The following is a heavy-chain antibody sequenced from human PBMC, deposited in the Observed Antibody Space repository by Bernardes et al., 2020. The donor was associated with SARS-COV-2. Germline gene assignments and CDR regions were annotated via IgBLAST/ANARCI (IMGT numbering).Heavy chain of an antibody. CDR3: ARTTYYYDSSGYYYVLDAFDI. CDR1: GGSISSYY. CDR2: IYYSGST. Sequence: SETLSLTCTVSGGSISSYYWNWIRQPPGKGLEWIGYIYYSGSTNYNPSLKSRVTISVDTSKNQFSLNLSSVTAADTAVYYCARTTYYYDSSGYYYVLDAFDIWGQGTMVTVSS. V-gene: IGHV4-59*01. D-gene: IGHD3-22*01. J-gene: IGHJ3*02.